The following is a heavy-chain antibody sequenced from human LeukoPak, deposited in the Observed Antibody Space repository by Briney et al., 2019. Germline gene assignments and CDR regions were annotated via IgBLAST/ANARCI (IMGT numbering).Heavy chain of an antibody. J-gene: IGHJ6*03. CDR3: ARARHTYSSGTSNYSYYYMDV. V-gene: IGHV3-53*01. D-gene: IGHD6-19*01. Sequence: PGGSLRLSCAASGLTGTNNFMTWVRQVPGKGLEWVSVLYVGGSTTYYADSVKGRFTISRDNSKNTVYLQMNSLRAEDTAVYYCARARHTYSSGTSNYSYYYMDVWGKGTTVTVSS. CDR2: LYVGGSTT. CDR1: GLTGTNNF.